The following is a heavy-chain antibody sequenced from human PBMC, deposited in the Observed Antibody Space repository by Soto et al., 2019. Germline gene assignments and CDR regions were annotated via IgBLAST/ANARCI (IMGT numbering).Heavy chain of an antibody. Sequence: QVQLQQWGAGLLKPSETLSLTCAVYGGPSSVYYWSWIRQPPGKGLEWIGEINHSGNTNYNPSLESRVTISGDTSKNQFSLRLSAVTAADTAVYYCARGEGPAPPYWGQGTLVTVSS. CDR3: ARGEGPAPPY. CDR1: GGPSSVYY. CDR2: INHSGNT. D-gene: IGHD2-2*01. V-gene: IGHV4-34*02. J-gene: IGHJ4*02.